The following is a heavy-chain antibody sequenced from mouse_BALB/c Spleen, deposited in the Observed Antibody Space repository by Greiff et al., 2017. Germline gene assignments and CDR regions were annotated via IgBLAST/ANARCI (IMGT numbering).Heavy chain of an antibody. Sequence: EVQRVESGGGLVQPGGSRKLSCAASGFTFSDYGMAWVRQAPGKGPEWVAFISNLAYSIYYADTVTGRFTISRENAKNTLYLEMSSLRSEDTAMYYCARENYYGSSQYYFDYWGQGTTLTVSS. CDR2: ISNLAYSI. CDR3: ARENYYGSSQYYFDY. D-gene: IGHD1-1*01. V-gene: IGHV5-15*02. CDR1: GFTFSDYG. J-gene: IGHJ2*01.